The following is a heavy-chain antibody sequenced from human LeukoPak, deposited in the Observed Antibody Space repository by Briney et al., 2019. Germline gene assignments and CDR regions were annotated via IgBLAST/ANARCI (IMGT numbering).Heavy chain of an antibody. CDR1: GYTFTGYY. V-gene: IGHV1-69*02. CDR2: IIPILGIA. D-gene: IGHD2-15*01. CDR3: ASRCSGGSCYVGNDY. J-gene: IGHJ4*02. Sequence: ASVKVSCKASGYTFTGYYMHWVRQAPGKGLEWMGRIIPILGIANYAQKFQGRVTITADKSTSTAYMELSSLRSEDTAVYYCASRCSGGSCYVGNDYWGQGTLVTVSS.